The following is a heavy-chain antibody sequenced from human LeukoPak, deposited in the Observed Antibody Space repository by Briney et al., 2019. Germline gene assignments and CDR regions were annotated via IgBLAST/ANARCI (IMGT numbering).Heavy chain of an antibody. Sequence: SGGSLRLSCAASGFTFSSYGMHWVRQAPGKGLEWVAVISYDGRNKYYADSVKGRFTISRDNSKNTLYLQMNSLRAEDTAVYYCAKDPSAAVAGNLDYWGQGTLVTVSS. CDR1: GFTFSSYG. CDR2: ISYDGRNK. V-gene: IGHV3-30*18. D-gene: IGHD6-19*01. CDR3: AKDPSAAVAGNLDY. J-gene: IGHJ4*02.